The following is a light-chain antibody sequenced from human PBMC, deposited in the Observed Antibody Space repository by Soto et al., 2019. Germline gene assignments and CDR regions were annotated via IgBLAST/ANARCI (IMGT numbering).Light chain of an antibody. CDR2: GAS. Sequence: EIVLTQSPGTLSLSPGERATLSCRASQSVSNNYLAWYQHKPGQAPRLLIYGASNRATGIPDRFSGSGSGTDFTLTISSLQSEEFAVYYCQQYNSWPLTVGGGTKVDIK. CDR3: QQYNSWPLT. V-gene: IGKV3-20*01. CDR1: QSVSNNY. J-gene: IGKJ4*01.